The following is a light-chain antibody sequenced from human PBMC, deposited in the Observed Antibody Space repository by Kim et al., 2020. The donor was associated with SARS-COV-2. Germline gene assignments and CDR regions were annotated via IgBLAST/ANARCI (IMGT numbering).Light chain of an antibody. Sequence: ASPGDRVTITCRASQGISGYLAWYQQKPGKAPKLLIYAASTLQSGVPSRFSGSGSGTDFTLTISCLQSEDFATYYCQQYYSYPWTFGQGTKVDIK. CDR3: QQYYSYPWT. V-gene: IGKV1-8*01. CDR1: QGISGY. CDR2: AAS. J-gene: IGKJ1*01.